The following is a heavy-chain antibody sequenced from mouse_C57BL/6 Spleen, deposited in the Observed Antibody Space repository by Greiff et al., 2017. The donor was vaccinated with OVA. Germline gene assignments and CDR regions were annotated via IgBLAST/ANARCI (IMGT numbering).Heavy chain of an antibody. CDR2: IHPNSGST. J-gene: IGHJ3*01. D-gene: IGHD2-1*01. Sequence: QVQLQQPGAELVKPGASVKLSCKASGYIFTSYWMHWVKQRPGQGLEWIGKIHPNSGSTNYNEKFTSKATLTVDTSSSTAYMKLSSQAAEDSAVYYCARPIYYGNYLADWGQGTLVTVSA. CDR1: GYIFTSYW. CDR3: ARPIYYGNYLAD. V-gene: IGHV1-64*01.